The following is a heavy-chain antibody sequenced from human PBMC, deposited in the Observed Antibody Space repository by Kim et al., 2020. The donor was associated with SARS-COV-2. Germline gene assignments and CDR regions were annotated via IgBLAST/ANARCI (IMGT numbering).Heavy chain of an antibody. CDR1: GGSINSGDYY. D-gene: IGHD3-10*01. CDR3: ARGVWDSSRNYYSVFYFDY. V-gene: IGHV4-30-4*01. J-gene: IGHJ4*02. Sequence: SETLSLTCTVSGGSINSGDYYWTWIRQPPGKGLEWIGYIYYSGSTYFNPSLKSRVTISVDTSKNQFSLKLSSVTAADTAVYYCARGVWDSSRNYYSVFYFDYWGQGTLVTVSS. CDR2: IYYSGST.